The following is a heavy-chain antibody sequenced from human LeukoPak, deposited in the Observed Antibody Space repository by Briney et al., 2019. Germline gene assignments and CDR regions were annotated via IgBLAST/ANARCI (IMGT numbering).Heavy chain of an antibody. J-gene: IGHJ4*02. V-gene: IGHV3-43*01. CDR1: GFTFDDYT. Sequence: QPGGSPRLSCAASGFTFDDYTMHWVRQAPGKGLEWVSLISWDGGSTYYADSVKGRFTISRDNSKNSLYLQMNSLRTEDTALYYCAEGSSISGSFEPYYFDYWGQGTLVTVSS. CDR2: ISWDGGST. D-gene: IGHD1-26*01. CDR3: AEGSSISGSFEPYYFDY.